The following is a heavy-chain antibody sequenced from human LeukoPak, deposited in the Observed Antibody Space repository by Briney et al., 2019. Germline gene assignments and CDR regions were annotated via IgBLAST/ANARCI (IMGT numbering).Heavy chain of an antibody. CDR1: GASISTSINY. V-gene: IGHV4-39*07. D-gene: IGHD6-19*01. CDR3: ARPPVPGYSSGTDAFDI. Sequence: PSETLSLTCTVSGASISTSINYWGWVRQPPGMGLEWIGNIYSSGRTYYNPSLKSRVTISVDTSKNQFSLKLSSVTAADTAVYYCARPPVPGYSSGTDAFDIWGQGTMVTVSS. CDR2: IYSSGRT. J-gene: IGHJ3*02.